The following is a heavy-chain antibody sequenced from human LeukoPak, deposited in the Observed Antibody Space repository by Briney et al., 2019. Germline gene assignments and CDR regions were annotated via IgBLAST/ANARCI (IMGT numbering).Heavy chain of an antibody. CDR1: GFTFSSYW. D-gene: IGHD3-9*01. V-gene: IGHV3-7*01. CDR3: ARARYFDWDDFDY. Sequence: GGSLRLSCAASGFTFSSYWMSWVRQAPGKGLEWVANVKQDGSEKYYVDSVKGRFTISRDNAKNSLYLQMNSLRAEDTAVYYCARARYFDWDDFDYWGQGTLVTVSS. J-gene: IGHJ4*02. CDR2: VKQDGSEK.